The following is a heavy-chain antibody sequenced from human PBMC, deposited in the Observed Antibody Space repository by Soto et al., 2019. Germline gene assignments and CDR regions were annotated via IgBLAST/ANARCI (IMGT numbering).Heavy chain of an antibody. J-gene: IGHJ4*02. CDR2: ISAYNGNT. CDR3: VRILLGYDFWSVYYTGDYYFVY. V-gene: IGHV1-18*01. D-gene: IGHD3-3*01. Sequence: GASVKVSCKASGYTFTSYGISWVRQAPGQGLEWMGWISAYNGNTNYAQKLQGRVTMTTDTSTSTAYMELRSLRSDDTAVYYCVRILLGYDFWSVYYTGDYYFVYWGQGPLVTVSS. CDR1: GYTFTSYG.